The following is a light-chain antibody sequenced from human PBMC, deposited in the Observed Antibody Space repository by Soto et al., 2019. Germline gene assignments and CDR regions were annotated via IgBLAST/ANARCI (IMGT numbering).Light chain of an antibody. CDR1: QNVLYSSNNRNL. V-gene: IGKV4-1*01. CDR2: WAS. CDR3: QQYYSPPRYT. Sequence: DIVMTQSPEYLAVSLGERASINCKSSQNVLYSSNNRNLIAWYQQKPGQPPKLLIYWASTRESGVPDRFSGSGSGRDFTLTISSLQAVDVAVYYCQQYYSPPRYTFGQGTRLEIK. J-gene: IGKJ2*01.